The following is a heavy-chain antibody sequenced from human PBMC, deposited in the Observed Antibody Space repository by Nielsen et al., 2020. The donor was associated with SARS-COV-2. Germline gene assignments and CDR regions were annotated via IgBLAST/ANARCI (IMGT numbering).Heavy chain of an antibody. J-gene: IGHJ4*02. CDR3: ATDGFSFGTFDY. CDR2: VYSSGTA. D-gene: IGHD1-1*01. V-gene: IGHV4-39*07. Sequence: WIRQPPGKGLYWIGSVYSSGTANYNPSLKSRGLVSIDTSKNQFSLKLSSVTAADTAVYYCATDGFSFGTFDYWGQGALVTVSS.